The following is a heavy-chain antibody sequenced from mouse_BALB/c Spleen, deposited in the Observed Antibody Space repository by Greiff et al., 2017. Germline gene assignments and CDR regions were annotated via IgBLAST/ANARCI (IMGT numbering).Heavy chain of an antibody. D-gene: IGHD2-10*02. Sequence: VQLQQSGAELVRSGASVKLSCTASGFNIKDYYMHWVKQRPEQGLEWIGWIDPENGDTEYAPKFQGKATMTADTSSNTAYLQLSSLTSEDTAVYYCNARRYGNYDYAMDYWGQGTSVTVSS. J-gene: IGHJ4*01. CDR1: GFNIKDYY. V-gene: IGHV14-4*02. CDR3: NARRYGNYDYAMDY. CDR2: IDPENGDT.